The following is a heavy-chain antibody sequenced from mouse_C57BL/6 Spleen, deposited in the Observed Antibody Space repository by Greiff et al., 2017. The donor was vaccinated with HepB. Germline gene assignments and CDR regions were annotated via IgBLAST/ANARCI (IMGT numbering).Heavy chain of an antibody. CDR1: GYAFSSSW. Sequence: VQVVESGPELVKPGASVKISCKASGYAFSSSWMNWVKQRPGKGLEWIGRIYPGDGDTNYNGKFKGKATLTADKSSSTAYMQLSSLTSEDSAVYFCARLGDGYYEFAYWGQGTLVTVSA. J-gene: IGHJ3*01. CDR2: IYPGDGDT. CDR3: ARLGDGYYEFAY. D-gene: IGHD2-3*01. V-gene: IGHV1-82*01.